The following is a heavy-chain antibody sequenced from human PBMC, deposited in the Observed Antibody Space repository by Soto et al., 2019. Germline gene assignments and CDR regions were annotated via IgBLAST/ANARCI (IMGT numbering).Heavy chain of an antibody. J-gene: IGHJ6*02. Sequence: GGSLRLSCAASGFTFSSYAMHWVRQAPGKGLEWLAVISNNGINKYYADSVKGRFTISRDNSRDTLFLQMNSLRGEDTAIYYCAKVIRADSTSSNFYYYSGLDVWGQGTTVTVSS. CDR3: AKVIRADSTSSNFYYYSGLDV. CDR1: GFTFSSYA. CDR2: ISNNGINK. V-gene: IGHV3-30*04. D-gene: IGHD6-6*01.